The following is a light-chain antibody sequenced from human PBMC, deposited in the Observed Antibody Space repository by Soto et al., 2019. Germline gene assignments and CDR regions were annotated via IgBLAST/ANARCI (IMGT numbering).Light chain of an antibody. V-gene: IGLV1-40*01. CDR3: QSYDSSRDVV. J-gene: IGLJ2*01. CDR1: SSNIGAGYD. CDR2: GNS. Sequence: QSVLTQPPSVSGAPGQRVTISCTGSSSNIGAGYDVHWYQQLPGTAPKLLIYGNSNRPSGVPDRFSGSKSGTSASLAITGLQAEDEADYYCQSYDSSRDVVFGGGTKVTVL.